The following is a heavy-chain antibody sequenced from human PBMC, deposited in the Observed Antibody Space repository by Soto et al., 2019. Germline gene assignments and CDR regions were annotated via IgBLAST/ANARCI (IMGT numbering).Heavy chain of an antibody. J-gene: IGHJ5*02. Sequence: SETLSLTCAVYGGSFSGYYWSWIRQPPGKGLEWIGEINHSGSTNYNPSLKSRVTISLDTSKNQFSLKLSSVTAADTAVYYCAVGYCSSTSCHPSAWFDPWRQGTLATVSS. D-gene: IGHD2-2*01. CDR3: AVGYCSSTSCHPSAWFDP. CDR2: INHSGST. V-gene: IGHV4-34*01. CDR1: GGSFSGYY.